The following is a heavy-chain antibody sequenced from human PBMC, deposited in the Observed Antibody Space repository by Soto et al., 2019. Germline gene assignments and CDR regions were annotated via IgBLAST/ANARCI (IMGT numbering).Heavy chain of an antibody. CDR1: GFTFSSYG. Sequence: GGSLRLSCAASGFTFSSYGMHWVRQAPGKGLEWVAVIWYDGSNKYYADSVKGRFTISRDNSKNTLYLQMNSLRAEDTAVYYCARDQGYDFWSGYPAEYFQHWGQGTLVTVSS. D-gene: IGHD3-3*01. CDR2: IWYDGSNK. CDR3: ARDQGYDFWSGYPAEYFQH. V-gene: IGHV3-33*01. J-gene: IGHJ1*01.